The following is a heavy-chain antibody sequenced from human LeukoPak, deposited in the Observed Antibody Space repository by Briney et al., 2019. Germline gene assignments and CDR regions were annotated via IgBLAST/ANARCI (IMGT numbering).Heavy chain of an antibody. CDR2: ISSNGGT. CDR1: GFTFSGYT. CDR3: VKDIAASSTFHY. V-gene: IGHV3-64D*09. Sequence: GGSLRLSCSASGFTFSGYTMHWVRQAPGKGLEYVSGISSNGGTDYADSVKGRFTFSRDNSKNTLYLQMSSLRAEDTAVYYCVKDIAASSTFHYWGQGTLVTVSS. J-gene: IGHJ4*02. D-gene: IGHD5-12*01.